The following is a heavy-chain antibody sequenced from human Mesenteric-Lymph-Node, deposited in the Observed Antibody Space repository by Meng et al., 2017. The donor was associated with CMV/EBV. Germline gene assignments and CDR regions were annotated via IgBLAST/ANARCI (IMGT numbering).Heavy chain of an antibody. CDR2: IIPILGIA. D-gene: IGHD6-13*01. Sequence: QVQLVHSGAEVKKPGSSVKVSCKASGGTFSSYTISWVRQAPGQGLEWMGRIIPILGIANYAQKFQGRVTITADKSTSTAYMELSSLRSEDTAVYYCAGGIAAAGSRWFDPWGQGTPVTVSS. CDR3: AGGIAAAGSRWFDP. V-gene: IGHV1-69*02. CDR1: GGTFSSYT. J-gene: IGHJ5*02.